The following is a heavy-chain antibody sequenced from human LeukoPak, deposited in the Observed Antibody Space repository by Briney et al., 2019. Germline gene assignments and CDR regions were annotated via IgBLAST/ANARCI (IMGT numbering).Heavy chain of an antibody. Sequence: ASVKVSCKASGYTFTGYYIHWVRQAPGQGLEWMGWINPNSGGTNYAQKFQGRVTMTRDRSINTAYMDLRRLTYDDTAVYYCARDKPAEAALDFWGQGTLVTVSS. J-gene: IGHJ4*02. CDR2: INPNSGGT. V-gene: IGHV1-2*02. CDR1: GYTFTGYY. CDR3: ARDKPAEAALDF.